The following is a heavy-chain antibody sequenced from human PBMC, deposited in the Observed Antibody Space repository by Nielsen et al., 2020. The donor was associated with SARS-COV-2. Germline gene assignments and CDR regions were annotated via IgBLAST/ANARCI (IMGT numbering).Heavy chain of an antibody. CDR1: GGSISSGGYY. J-gene: IGHJ6*02. Sequence: SETLSLTCTVSGGSISSGGYYWSWIRQHPGKGLEWIGYIYYRGSTYYNPSLKSRVTISVDTSKNQFSLKLSSVTAADTAVYYCAREVAAAGTSYYYYYGMDVWGQGTTVTVSS. CDR2: IYYRGST. CDR3: AREVAAAGTSYYYYYGMDV. V-gene: IGHV4-31*03. D-gene: IGHD6-13*01.